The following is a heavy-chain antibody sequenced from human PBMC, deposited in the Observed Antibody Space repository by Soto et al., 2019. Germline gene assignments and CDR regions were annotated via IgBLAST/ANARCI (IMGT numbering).Heavy chain of an antibody. D-gene: IGHD6-13*01. J-gene: IGHJ4*02. V-gene: IGHV1-18*04. CDR1: GYTFTSYG. CDR2: ISAYNGNT. CDR3: ARDMAAGTWTYFDY. Sequence: VSCKASGYTFTSYGISWVRQAPGQGLEWMGWISAYNGNTNYAQKLQGRVTMTTDTSTSTAYMELRSLRSDDTAVYYCARDMAAGTWTYFDYWGQGTLVTVSS.